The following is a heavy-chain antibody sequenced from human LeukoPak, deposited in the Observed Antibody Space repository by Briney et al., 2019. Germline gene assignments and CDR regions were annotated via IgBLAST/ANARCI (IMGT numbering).Heavy chain of an antibody. V-gene: IGHV1-2*02. CDR3: ARNLISYLPGAFDI. D-gene: IGHD1-26*01. Sequence: ASVKVSCKASGYTFTGYYMHWVRQAPGQGLEWMGWINPNSGGTNYAQKFQGRVTMTRDTSISTAYMELSSLRSEDTAVYYCARNLISYLPGAFDIWGQGTMVTVSS. CDR1: GYTFTGYY. CDR2: INPNSGGT. J-gene: IGHJ3*02.